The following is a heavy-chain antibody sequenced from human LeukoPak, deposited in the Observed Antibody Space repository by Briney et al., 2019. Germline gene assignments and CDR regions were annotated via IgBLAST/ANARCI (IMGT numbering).Heavy chain of an antibody. D-gene: IGHD5-18*01. V-gene: IGHV3-48*03. CDR1: GFTFSSYE. CDR2: ISSSGRNI. CDR3: ARDLVQLWSKDF. J-gene: IGHJ4*02. Sequence: QPGGSLRLSCAASGFTFSSYEFNWVRQAPGKGLEWVSYISSSGRNIYYADSVKGRFTISRDNAKNSLYLQMNSLRDEDTAVYYCARDLVQLWSKDFWGQGTLVTVSS.